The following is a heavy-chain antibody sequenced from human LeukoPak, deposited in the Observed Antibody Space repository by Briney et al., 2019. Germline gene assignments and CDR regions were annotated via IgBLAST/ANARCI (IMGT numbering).Heavy chain of an antibody. CDR3: ARALGGDYYDSSGPGRTDAFDI. CDR1: GGSISSGDYY. Sequence: PSETLSLTCTVSGGSISSGDYYWSWIRQPPGKGLEWIGYIYYSGSTYYNPSLKSRITISVDTSKNQFSLKLSSVTAADTAVYYCARALGGDYYDSSGPGRTDAFDIWGQGTMVTVSS. D-gene: IGHD3-22*01. J-gene: IGHJ3*02. CDR2: IYYSGST. V-gene: IGHV4-30-4*01.